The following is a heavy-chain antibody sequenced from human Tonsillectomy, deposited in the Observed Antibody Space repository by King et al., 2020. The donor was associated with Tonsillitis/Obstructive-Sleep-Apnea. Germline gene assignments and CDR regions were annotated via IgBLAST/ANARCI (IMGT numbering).Heavy chain of an antibody. CDR3: ARDCGDWGSVWGTFDG. CDR2: IYYTGNT. J-gene: IGHJ4*02. Sequence: VQLQESGPGLVKPSETLSLTCTVSGGSITTYYWSWIRQPPGKGLEWIGYIYYTGNTNYNPSPKSRVTISVDTSKNQFSRKLKSVTAADTAVYYCARDCGDWGSVWGTFDGWGRGTLVTVS. CDR1: GGSITTYY. V-gene: IGHV4-59*01. D-gene: IGHD3-16*01.